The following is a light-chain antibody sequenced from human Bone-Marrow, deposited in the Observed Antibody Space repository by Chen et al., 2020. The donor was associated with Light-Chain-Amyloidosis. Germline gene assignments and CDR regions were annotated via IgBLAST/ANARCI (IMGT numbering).Light chain of an antibody. Sequence: HSALTQPASVSGSPGQSIIISCTETNNDVGNYNFVSWYQQQPGKAPRLVIYEDDKQPSEVSSRFSASKSGNAASLTISGLQPEDEADYYCSSYGTTYVFGSGTTVTVL. CDR3: SSYGTTYV. V-gene: IGLV2-14*02. J-gene: IGLJ1*01. CDR1: NNDVGNYNF. CDR2: EDD.